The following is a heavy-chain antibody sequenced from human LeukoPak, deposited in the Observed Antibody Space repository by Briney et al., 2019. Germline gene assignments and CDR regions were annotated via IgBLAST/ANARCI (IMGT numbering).Heavy chain of an antibody. CDR3: ARARRDSGYYNVDY. D-gene: IGHD3-3*01. J-gene: IGHJ4*02. Sequence: SETLSLTCAVYDGSFSGYYWSWIRQPPGKGLEWIGEINHSGSANYNPSLKSRVTISVDTSKNQFSLKLSSVTAADTAVYYCARARRDSGYYNVDYWGQGALVTVSS. CDR2: INHSGSA. V-gene: IGHV4-34*01. CDR1: DGSFSGYY.